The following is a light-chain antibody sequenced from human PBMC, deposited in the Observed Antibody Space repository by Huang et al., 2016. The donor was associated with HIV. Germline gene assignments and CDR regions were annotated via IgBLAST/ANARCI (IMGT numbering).Light chain of an antibody. CDR3: QQLHSYPIT. CDR2: VAS. CDR1: QDIGTS. Sequence: AVHLTQSPSSLSASVGDTVIISCRASQDIGTSLAWYQHKTGKAPKLLISVASSLQAGVPSRFSGDSAGTYFTLFINHLQTEDFATYYCQQLHSYPITFGQGTRLDIK. J-gene: IGKJ5*01. V-gene: IGKV1-13*02.